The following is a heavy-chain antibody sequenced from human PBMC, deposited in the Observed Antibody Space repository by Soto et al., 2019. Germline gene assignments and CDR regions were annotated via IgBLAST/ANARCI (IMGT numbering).Heavy chain of an antibody. Sequence: PGGSLRLSCAASGFTFSSYSMNWVRQAPGKGLEWVSYIASSGGAIYYVDSVKGRFTISRDNAKNSLYLQMNSLRDEDTAVYYCAGDRLWAVDIWGQGTMVTVSS. V-gene: IGHV3-48*02. J-gene: IGHJ3*02. CDR2: IASSGGAI. CDR1: GFTFSSYS. CDR3: AGDRLWAVDI.